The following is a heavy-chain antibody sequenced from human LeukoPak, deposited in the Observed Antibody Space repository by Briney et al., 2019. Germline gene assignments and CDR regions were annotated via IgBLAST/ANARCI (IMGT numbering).Heavy chain of an antibody. CDR3: ARDDRDHLEVGYYYYYYMDV. D-gene: IGHD1-14*01. CDR2: FDPEDGET. V-gene: IGHV1-24*01. Sequence: GASVKVSCKVSGYTLTELSMHWVRQAPGKGLEWMGGFDPEDGETIYAQKFQGRVTMTEDTSTDTAYMELSSLRSEDTAVYYCARDDRDHLEVGYYYYYYMDVWGKGTTVTVSS. J-gene: IGHJ6*03. CDR1: GYTLTELS.